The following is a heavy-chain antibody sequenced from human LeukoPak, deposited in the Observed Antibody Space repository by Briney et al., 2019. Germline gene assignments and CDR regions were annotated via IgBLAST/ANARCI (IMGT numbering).Heavy chain of an antibody. CDR3: ARDPRGVKAILGAFDI. D-gene: IGHD2-21*01. CDR2: TYIGGDT. V-gene: IGHV4-61*02. Sequence: TLSLTCTVSGDSISSGSYLWSWIRQPAGKGLEWIGRTYIGGDTNYNPSLKSRVTISLDTSKNQISLRLSSVTAADTAVYYCARDPRGVKAILGAFDIWGQGTTVTVSS. CDR1: GDSISSGSYL. J-gene: IGHJ3*02.